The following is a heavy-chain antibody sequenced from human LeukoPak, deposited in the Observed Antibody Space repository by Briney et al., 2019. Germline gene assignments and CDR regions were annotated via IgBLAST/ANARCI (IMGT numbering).Heavy chain of an antibody. CDR1: GGSISGYS. CDR3: ARDRSGILDY. Sequence: PSETLSLTCTVSGGSISGYSWSWIRQSLGKGLEYIGYIYDSANTNYNPSLKSRVTISVDTSKSQFSLKLSSVTAADTAMYYCARDRSGILDYWGQGTLVTVSS. J-gene: IGHJ4*02. CDR2: IYDSANT. D-gene: IGHD1-26*01. V-gene: IGHV4-59*01.